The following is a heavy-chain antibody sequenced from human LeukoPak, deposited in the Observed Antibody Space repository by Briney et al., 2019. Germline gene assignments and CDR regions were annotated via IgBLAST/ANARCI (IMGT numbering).Heavy chain of an antibody. V-gene: IGHV6-1*01. Sequence: PSQTLSLTCAISGDSVSSNIASWNWFRQSPSRGLEWLGRTFYTSKWNNDYAVSVKSRITINPDTSKNHFSLQLNSVTPEDTAVYYCARRRYYDYTCFFDYWGQVTLVTVSS. CDR3: ARRRYYDYTCFFDY. CDR1: GDSVSSNIAS. CDR2: TFYTSKWNN. D-gene: IGHD3-22*01. J-gene: IGHJ4*02.